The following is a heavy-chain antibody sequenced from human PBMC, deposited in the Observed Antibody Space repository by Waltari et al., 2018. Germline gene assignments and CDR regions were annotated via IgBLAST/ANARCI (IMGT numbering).Heavy chain of an antibody. CDR2: VNDNGGGT. J-gene: IGHJ4*02. CDR3: ARESGPLGHPLFAH. Sequence: EVQLLESGGGFVQPGGSLRLSCAASGFPFSTYAMCWVRQAPGKGLEWVAGVNDNGGGTYYADSVKGRLTISRDNFKKMVYLQMRSLRAEDTAVYYCARESGPLGHPLFAHWGQGVLVTVSS. D-gene: IGHD3-10*01. V-gene: IGHV3-23*01. CDR1: GFPFSTYA.